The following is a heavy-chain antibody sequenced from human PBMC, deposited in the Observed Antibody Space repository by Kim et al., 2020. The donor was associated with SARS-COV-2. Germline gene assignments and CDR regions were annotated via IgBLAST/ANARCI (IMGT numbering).Heavy chain of an antibody. V-gene: IGHV6-1*01. CDR3: ARGPSSSWYTPYFDY. J-gene: IGHJ4*02. D-gene: IGHD6-13*01. Sequence: VSVKSRITINPDTSKNQFSLQLNSVTPEDTAVYYCARGPSSSWYTPYFDYWGQGTLVTVSS.